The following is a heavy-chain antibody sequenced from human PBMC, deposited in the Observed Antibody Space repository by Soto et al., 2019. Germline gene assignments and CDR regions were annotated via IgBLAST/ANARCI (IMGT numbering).Heavy chain of an antibody. CDR2: INPNSGGT. CDR1: GYTFTGYY. Sequence: ASVKVSCKASGYTFTGYYMHWVRQAPGQGLEWMGWINPNSGGTNYAQKFQGWVTMTRDTSISTAYMELSRLRSDDTAVYYCARAPNSGSYYGAFDIWGQGTMVT. D-gene: IGHD1-26*01. J-gene: IGHJ3*02. V-gene: IGHV1-2*04. CDR3: ARAPNSGSYYGAFDI.